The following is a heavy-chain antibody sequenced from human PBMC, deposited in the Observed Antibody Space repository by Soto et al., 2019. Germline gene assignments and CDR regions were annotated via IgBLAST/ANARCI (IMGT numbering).Heavy chain of an antibody. V-gene: IGHV3-74*01. CDR1: GFTFSSYW. CDR2: INSDGSST. CDR3: ARNEYSGYDRDDRYFDL. D-gene: IGHD5-12*01. Sequence: EVQLVESGGGLVQPGGSLRLSCAASGFTFSSYWMHWVRQAPGKGLVWVSRINSDGSSTSYADSVKGRFTISRDNAKNTLYLQMNSLRAEDTAVYYCARNEYSGYDRDDRYFDLWGRGTLVTVSS. J-gene: IGHJ2*01.